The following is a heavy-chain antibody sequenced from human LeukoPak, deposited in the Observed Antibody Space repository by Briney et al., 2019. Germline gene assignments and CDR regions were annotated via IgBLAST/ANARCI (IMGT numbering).Heavy chain of an antibody. CDR3: ARVAYGDYVENWFDP. Sequence: ASVKVSCKASGYTFTCYYMHWVRQAPGQGLEWMGWINPNSGGTNYAQKFQGRVTMTRDTSISTAHMELSRLRSDDTAVYYCARVAYGDYVENWFDPWGQGTLVTVSS. V-gene: IGHV1-2*02. J-gene: IGHJ5*02. CDR1: GYTFTCYY. D-gene: IGHD4-17*01. CDR2: INPNSGGT.